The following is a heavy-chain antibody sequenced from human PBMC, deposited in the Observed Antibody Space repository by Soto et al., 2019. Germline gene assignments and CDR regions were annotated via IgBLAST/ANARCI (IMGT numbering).Heavy chain of an antibody. CDR1: GGSISSGGYY. CDR2: IYYSGST. CDR3: ARDNDSSGHHGNWFDP. V-gene: IGHV4-31*03. Sequence: SETLSLTCTVSGGSISSGGYYWSWIRQHPGKGLEWIGYIYYSGSTYYNPSLKSRVTISVDTSKNQFSLKLSSVTAADTAVYYCARDNDSSGHHGNWFDPWGQGTLVTVSS. D-gene: IGHD3-22*01. J-gene: IGHJ5*02.